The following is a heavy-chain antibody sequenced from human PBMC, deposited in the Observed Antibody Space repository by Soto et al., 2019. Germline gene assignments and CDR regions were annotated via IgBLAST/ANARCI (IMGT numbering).Heavy chain of an antibody. V-gene: IGHV3-23*01. D-gene: IGHD3-10*01. CDR2: ISGSGGST. Sequence: EVQLLESGGGLVQPGGSLRLSCAASGFTFSSYAMSWVRQAPGKGLEWVSAISGSGGSTYYADSVKGRFTISRDNSKNTLYLQMNSLRAEDTAVYYCANAPGEWRGDDYYYGMDVWGQGTTVTVSS. CDR1: GFTFSSYA. CDR3: ANAPGEWRGDDYYYGMDV. J-gene: IGHJ6*02.